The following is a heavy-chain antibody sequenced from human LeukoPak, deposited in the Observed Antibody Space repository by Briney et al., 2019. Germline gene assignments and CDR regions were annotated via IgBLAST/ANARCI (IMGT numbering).Heavy chain of an antibody. J-gene: IGHJ4*02. D-gene: IGHD3-22*01. CDR1: GFTFDDYA. Sequence: SLRLSCAASGFTFDDYAMHWVRQAPGKGLEWVSGISWNSGSIGYADSVKGRFTISRDNAKNSLYLQMNSLRPEDMALYYCAKAPRPYYYDSSGYYNYFDYWGQGTLVTVSS. CDR2: ISWNSGSI. CDR3: AKAPRPYYYDSSGYYNYFDY. V-gene: IGHV3-9*03.